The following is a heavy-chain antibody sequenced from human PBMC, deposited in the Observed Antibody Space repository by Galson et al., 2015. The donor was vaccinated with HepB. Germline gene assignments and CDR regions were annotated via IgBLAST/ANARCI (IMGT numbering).Heavy chain of an antibody. CDR2: IIPIFGTA. D-gene: IGHD2-15*01. Sequence: SVKVSCKASGGTFSSYAISWVRQAPGQGLEWMGGIIPIFGTANYAQKFQGRVTITADESTSTAYMELSSLRSEDTAVYYCARVVVVAATVYNWFDPWGQGTLVTVSS. J-gene: IGHJ5*02. CDR1: GGTFSSYA. V-gene: IGHV1-69*13. CDR3: ARVVVVAATVYNWFDP.